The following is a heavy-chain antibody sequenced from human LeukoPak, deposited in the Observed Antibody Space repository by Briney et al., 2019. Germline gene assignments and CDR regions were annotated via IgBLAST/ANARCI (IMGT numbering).Heavy chain of an antibody. D-gene: IGHD1-1*01. CDR1: GFTFSSYA. V-gene: IGHV3-7*03. Sequence: GGSLRLSCAASGFTFSSYAMTWVRQAPGKGLEWVANIKVDGSEKYYVDSVKGRFTISRDNAENSLYLQMNSLRAEDTAVYYCARKTGMTGEAFDYWGQGTQVTVSS. CDR3: ARKTGMTGEAFDY. J-gene: IGHJ4*02. CDR2: IKVDGSEK.